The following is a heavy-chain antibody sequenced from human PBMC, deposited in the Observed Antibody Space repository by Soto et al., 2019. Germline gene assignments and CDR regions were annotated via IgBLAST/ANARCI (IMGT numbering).Heavy chain of an antibody. CDR2: MNPNSGNT. CDR1: GYTFTSYD. CDR3: ARGRSVTTIDY. D-gene: IGHD4-17*01. Sequence: ASVKVSCKASGYTFTSYDINWVRQATRQGLEWLGWMNPNSGNTGYAQKFQGRVTMTRDTSISTAYMELSSLRSEDTAVYYCARGRSVTTIDYWGQGTLVTVSS. V-gene: IGHV1-8*02. J-gene: IGHJ4*02.